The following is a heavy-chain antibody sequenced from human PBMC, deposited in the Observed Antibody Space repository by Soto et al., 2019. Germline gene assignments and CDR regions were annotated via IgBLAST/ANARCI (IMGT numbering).Heavy chain of an antibody. V-gene: IGHV5-51*01. D-gene: IGHD3-10*01. CDR3: ARPGGSGTFYRFDY. CDR1: GYAFTNFW. Sequence: PGESLKISCTGSGYAFTNFWVAWVRQTPGKGLEWMGIIYPSNSETRYSPPFQGRVTISVDKSTSTSYLQWSSLKASDTAMYYCARPGGSGTFYRFDYWGQGTRVTVSS. CDR2: IYPSNSET. J-gene: IGHJ4*02.